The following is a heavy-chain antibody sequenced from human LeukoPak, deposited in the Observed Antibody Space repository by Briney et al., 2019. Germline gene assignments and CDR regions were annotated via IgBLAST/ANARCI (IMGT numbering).Heavy chain of an antibody. CDR1: GDSISSYY. V-gene: IGHV4-4*07. CDR3: ARQESSNWD. J-gene: IGHJ4*02. Sequence: SETLSLTCTVSGDSISSYYWSWIRQPAGKGLEWIGRMYVSGSTNYNPSLKSRVTMSVDTSKNQFSVKLNSVTAADTAVYYCARQESSNWDWGQGTLVTVSS. CDR2: MYVSGST. D-gene: IGHD4-11*01.